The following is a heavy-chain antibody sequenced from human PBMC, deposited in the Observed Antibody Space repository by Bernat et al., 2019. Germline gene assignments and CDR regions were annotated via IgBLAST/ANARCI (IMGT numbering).Heavy chain of an antibody. CDR2: IYYSGCT. D-gene: IGHD3-9*01. Sequence: QVQLQESGPGLVKPSETLSLTCTVSGGSVSSGSYYWSWIRQPPGKGLEWIGYIYYSGCTNYNPSLKSRVTISVDTSKNQFSLKLSSVSAADTAVYYCARAGVGDDYDSVSGYPAFDYWGQGTLVTVSS. J-gene: IGHJ4*02. V-gene: IGHV4-61*01. CDR1: GGSVSSGSYY. CDR3: ARAGVGDDYDSVSGYPAFDY.